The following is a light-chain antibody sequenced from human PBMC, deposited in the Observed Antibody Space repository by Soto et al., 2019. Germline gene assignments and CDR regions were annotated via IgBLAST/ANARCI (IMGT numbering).Light chain of an antibody. J-gene: IGKJ2*01. V-gene: IGKV3-15*01. CDR2: GAS. Sequence: EILMMQSPATLSLSPGERATLSCRASQSVNSNLAWYQQRPGQAPRLLIYGASSRATGIPARFSGSGSGTDFTLTISSLQSEDFAVYYCQQYNNWPPLYTFGQGTKLEIK. CDR1: QSVNSN. CDR3: QQYNNWPPLYT.